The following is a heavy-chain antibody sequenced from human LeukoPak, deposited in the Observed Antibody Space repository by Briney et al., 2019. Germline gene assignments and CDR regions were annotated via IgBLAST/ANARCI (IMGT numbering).Heavy chain of an antibody. CDR3: ARTSSALLDY. Sequence: GWSLRLSCAASGFTFSEYYMSWIRQAPGKGLEWISYISASGSSIQYADSVKGRFTISRDNAKNSLFLQMNSLRAEDTAVYYCARTSSALLDYWGQGTLVTVSS. CDR2: ISASGSSI. D-gene: IGHD3-16*01. J-gene: IGHJ4*02. CDR1: GFTFSEYY. V-gene: IGHV3-11*04.